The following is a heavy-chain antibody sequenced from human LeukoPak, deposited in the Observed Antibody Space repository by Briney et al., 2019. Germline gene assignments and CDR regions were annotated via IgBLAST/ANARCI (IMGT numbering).Heavy chain of an antibody. CDR3: ARGPYSSGWYGLDY. CDR2: ISGGGGST. V-gene: IGHV3-23*01. Sequence: GGSLRLSCAASGFTFSSYVMNWVRQAPGKGLEWVSVISGGGGSTYYADSVKGRFTISRDNSKNTLYLQMNSLRAEDTAVYYCARGPYSSGWYGLDYWGQGTLVTVSS. J-gene: IGHJ4*02. D-gene: IGHD6-19*01. CDR1: GFTFSSYV.